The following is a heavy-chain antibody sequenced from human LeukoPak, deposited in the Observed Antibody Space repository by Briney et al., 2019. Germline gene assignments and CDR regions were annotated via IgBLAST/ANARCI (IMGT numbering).Heavy chain of an antibody. J-gene: IGHJ4*02. CDR2: IRSDGSNK. CDR3: AKDHSDGRYSSGWYYFDY. V-gene: IGHV3-30*02. CDR1: GFTFNNYD. D-gene: IGHD6-19*01. Sequence: GGSLRLSCAASGFTFNNYDMHWVRQAPGKGLEWVAFIRSDGSNKYYADSVKGRFSISRDNSKNTLYLQMNSLRTEDTAVYYCAKDHSDGRYSSGWYYFDYWGQGTLVTVSS.